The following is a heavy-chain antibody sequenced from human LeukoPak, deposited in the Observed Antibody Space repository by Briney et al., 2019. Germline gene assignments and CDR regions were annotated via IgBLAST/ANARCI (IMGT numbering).Heavy chain of an antibody. D-gene: IGHD3-10*01. V-gene: IGHV4-39*07. CDR2: IYYSGST. CDR3: ARRGSGRRGPMDV. J-gene: IGHJ6*03. Sequence: SETLSLTCTVSGGSISSSSYYWGWIRQPPGKGLEWIGSIYYSGSTYYNPSLKSRVTISVDTSKNQFSLRLSSVTAADTAVYYCARRGSGRRGPMDVWGKGTTVTISS. CDR1: GGSISSSSYY.